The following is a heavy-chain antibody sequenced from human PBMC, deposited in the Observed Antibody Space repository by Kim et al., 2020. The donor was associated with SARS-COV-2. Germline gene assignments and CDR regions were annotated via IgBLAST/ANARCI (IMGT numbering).Heavy chain of an antibody. CDR1: DGAIRGYY. CDR3: ASTGVGAVGWFDP. D-gene: IGHD1-26*01. CDR2: VYHTGNT. V-gene: IGHV4-59*01. J-gene: IGHJ5*02. Sequence: SETLSLTCSVSDGAIRGYYWTWIRQPPGKRLEWIGYVYHTGNTNYNPSLRGRVTISLDTSKRQFSLTLTSVTAADTAVYYCASTGVGAVGWFDPWGQGTLVSVSS.